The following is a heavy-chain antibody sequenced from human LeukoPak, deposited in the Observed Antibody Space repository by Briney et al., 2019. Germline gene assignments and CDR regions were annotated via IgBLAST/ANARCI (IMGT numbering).Heavy chain of an antibody. V-gene: IGHV3-15*01. J-gene: IGHJ3*02. CDR2: VKSKADDGTT. Sequence: GGSLRLSREASGFSFTNTWMSWVRQAPGKGLEWVGRVKSKADDGTTDYAAPVQGRFTISRDDSKNTLSLQMNSLKTEDTAVYYCAKEGGSGSYYGDDAFDMWGQGTMVTVSS. CDR3: AKEGGSGSYYGDDAFDM. CDR1: GFSFTNTW. D-gene: IGHD3-10*01.